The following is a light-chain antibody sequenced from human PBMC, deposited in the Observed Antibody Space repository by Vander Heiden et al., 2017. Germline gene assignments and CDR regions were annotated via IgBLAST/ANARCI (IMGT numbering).Light chain of an antibody. V-gene: IGKV1-39*01. CDR2: AAS. CDR3: QQSYGTRLT. CDR1: QSISSY. J-gene: IGKJ3*01. Sequence: IQLTNSPSSLSASVGAEVTITCRASQSISSYLNWYQQKPVKDPKRLIYAASSLQSAVPSRFSGSGSATDFTRTSSSLQPEDFTTYYCQQSYGTRLTFGPGTKVEIK.